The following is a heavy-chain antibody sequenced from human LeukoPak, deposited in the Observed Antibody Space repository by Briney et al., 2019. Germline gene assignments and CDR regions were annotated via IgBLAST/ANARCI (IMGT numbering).Heavy chain of an antibody. CDR3: TKATGYNWNDKDAFDV. Sequence: GGSLRLSCMASGFAFDDYAMHWVRQAPGKGLEWVAGISWNCGNIAYADSVKGRFSISRDNAENSVYLQMDGLVSEDPALYYCTKATGYNWNDKDAFDVWGQGAMVPVSS. CDR1: GFAFDDYA. V-gene: IGHV3-9*01. J-gene: IGHJ3*01. D-gene: IGHD1-1*01. CDR2: ISWNCGNI.